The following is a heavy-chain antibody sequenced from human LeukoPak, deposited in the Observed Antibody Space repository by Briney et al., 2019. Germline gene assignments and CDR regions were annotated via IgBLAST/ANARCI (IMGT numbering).Heavy chain of an antibody. CDR2: INPDSGAS. CDR3: ARSEMADY. CDR1: GYTFTGYY. J-gene: IGHJ4*02. D-gene: IGHD1-14*01. Sequence: AAVKVSCKASGYTFTGYYMHWVRQAPGQGLEWMGWINPDSGASNYAQRFQGRVTMTRDTSISTAYMELSRLRSDDTALYYCARSEMADYWGQGTLVTVSS. V-gene: IGHV1-2*02.